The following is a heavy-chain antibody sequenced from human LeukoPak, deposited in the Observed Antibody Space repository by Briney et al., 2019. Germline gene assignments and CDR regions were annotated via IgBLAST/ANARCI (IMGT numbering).Heavy chain of an antibody. CDR2: IGTAGDT. CDR1: GFTFSSYA. Sequence: GRSLRLSCAASGFTFSSYAMHWVRQATGKGLEWVSAIGTAGDTYYPGSVKGRFTISRENAKNSLYLQMNSLRAEDTAVYYCAREEEGSFDYWGQGTLVTVSS. V-gene: IGHV3-13*01. J-gene: IGHJ4*02. CDR3: AREEEGSFDY.